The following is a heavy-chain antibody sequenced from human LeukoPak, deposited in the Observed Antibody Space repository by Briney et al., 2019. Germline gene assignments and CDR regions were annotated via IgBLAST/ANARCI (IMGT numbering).Heavy chain of an antibody. Sequence: HPGGSLRLSCAASGFTLSSYAMHWVRQAPGKGLEWLAVISYDGRNTYSADSVKGRFTISRDNSKNPLDLQMNTLRAEDTAVYYCARDASYDFWSGYENYLDSWGQGTLVTVSS. CDR2: ISYDGRNT. V-gene: IGHV3-30*04. J-gene: IGHJ4*02. D-gene: IGHD3-3*01. CDR1: GFTLSSYA. CDR3: ARDASYDFWSGYENYLDS.